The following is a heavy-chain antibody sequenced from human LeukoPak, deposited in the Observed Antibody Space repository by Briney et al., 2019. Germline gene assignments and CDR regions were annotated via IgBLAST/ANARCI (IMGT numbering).Heavy chain of an antibody. CDR2: ISGSGGNT. CDR3: AADRRYDSSGYFQH. Sequence: LPGGSLRLSCAASGFTFSIYAMSWVRQAPGKGLEWVSAISGSGGNTYYADSVKGRFTISRDNSKNTLDLQMNSLRAEDTAMYYCAADRRYDSSGYFQHWGQGTLVAVSS. J-gene: IGHJ1*01. V-gene: IGHV3-23*01. CDR1: GFTFSIYA. D-gene: IGHD3-22*01.